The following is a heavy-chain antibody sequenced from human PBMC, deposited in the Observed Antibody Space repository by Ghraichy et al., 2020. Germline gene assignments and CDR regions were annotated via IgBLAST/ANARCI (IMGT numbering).Heavy chain of an antibody. CDR1: GASVSSSSYY. D-gene: IGHD2/OR15-2a*01. J-gene: IGHJ3*02. Sequence: SETLSLTCSVSGASVSSSSYYWGWVRQPPGKGLEWIASIYYTGTASYKPSLQSRVAISEDTSKNQFSLRLSSVTAADTSLSFCAGAQGGAFHNAFDIWGQGTVVTVSA. CDR2: IYYTGTA. CDR3: AGAQGGAFHNAFDI. V-gene: IGHV4-39*01.